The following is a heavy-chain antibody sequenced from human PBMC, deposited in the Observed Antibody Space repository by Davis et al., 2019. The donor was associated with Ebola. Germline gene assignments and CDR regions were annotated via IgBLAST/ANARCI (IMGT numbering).Heavy chain of an antibody. J-gene: IGHJ6*02. Sequence: GESLKISCAASGFTFSSYWMSWVRQAPGKGLEWVANIKQGGSEKHYVDSVKGRFTISRDDAKNSVYLQMNSLRAEDTALYYCAREGREGAGMDVWGQGTTVTVSS. CDR2: IKQGGSEK. CDR1: GFTFSSYW. CDR3: AREGREGAGMDV. V-gene: IGHV3-7*01. D-gene: IGHD1-26*01.